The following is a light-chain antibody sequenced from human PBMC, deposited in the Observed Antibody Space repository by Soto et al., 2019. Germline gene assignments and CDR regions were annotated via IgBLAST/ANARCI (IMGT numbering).Light chain of an antibody. Sequence: QSALTQPPSVSGSPGQSVTISCTGTSSDVGSYDRVSWYRQPPGTAPKLLIYEVNNRPSGVPDRFSGSKSGNTASLTISGLQAEDEADYYCSSFTSSIAWVFGGGTKVTVL. V-gene: IGLV2-18*02. J-gene: IGLJ3*02. CDR1: SSDVGSYDR. CDR2: EVN. CDR3: SSFTSSIAWV.